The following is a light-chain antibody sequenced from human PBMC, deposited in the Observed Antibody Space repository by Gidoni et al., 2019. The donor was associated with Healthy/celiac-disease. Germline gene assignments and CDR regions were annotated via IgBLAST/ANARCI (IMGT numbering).Light chain of an antibody. CDR3: QQSSNWPPVT. Sequence: EIVLTPSPATLSLSPGERATLSCSASQSVSSYLAWYQQKPGQAPRLLIYDASNRATGISDRFSGSGDGTDFTLTISSLEPEDFAVYYCQQSSNWPPVTFGGGTKVEIK. CDR2: DAS. V-gene: IGKV3-11*01. CDR1: QSVSSY. J-gene: IGKJ4*01.